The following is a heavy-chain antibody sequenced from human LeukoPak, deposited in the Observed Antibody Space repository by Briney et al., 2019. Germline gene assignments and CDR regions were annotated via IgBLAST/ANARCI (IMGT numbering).Heavy chain of an antibody. J-gene: IGHJ4*02. D-gene: IGHD1-26*01. V-gene: IGHV3-53*01. CDR1: GFTVSSNY. CDR3: AKHSGTSLYFDY. Sequence: GGSLRLSCAASGFTVSSNYMSWVRQAPGKGLEWVSVIYSGGSTYYADSVKGRFTISRDNSKNTLYLQMNSLRAEDTAVYYCAKHSGTSLYFDYWGQGTLVTVSS. CDR2: IYSGGST.